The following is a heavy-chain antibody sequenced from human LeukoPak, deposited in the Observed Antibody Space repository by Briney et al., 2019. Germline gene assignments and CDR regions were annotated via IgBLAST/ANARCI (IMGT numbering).Heavy chain of an antibody. D-gene: IGHD3-16*01. Sequence: SGGSLRLSCAASGFTFSDYYMSWIRQAPGKGLEWVSNISSSGSTIYYADSVKGRFTISRDNAKNSLYLQMNSLRAEDTAVYYCGGLRVTRGGRVFNSWAQEPRATVS. J-gene: IGHJ4*02. V-gene: IGHV3-11*04. CDR1: GFTFSDYY. CDR3: GGLRVTRGGRVFNS. CDR2: ISSSGSTI.